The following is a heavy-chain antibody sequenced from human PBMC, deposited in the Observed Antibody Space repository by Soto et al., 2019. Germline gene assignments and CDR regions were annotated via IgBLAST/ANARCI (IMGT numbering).Heavy chain of an antibody. J-gene: IGHJ5*02. D-gene: IGHD4-4*01. CDR3: ARHANYDPPITQNSWFDP. CDR2: IYYSGST. V-gene: IGHV4-39*01. CDR1: GGSISSSSYY. Sequence: SETLSLTCTVSGGSISSSSYYWGWIRQPPGKGLEWIGSIYYSGSTYYNPSLKSRVTISVDTSKNQFSLKLSSVTAADTAVYYCARHANYDPPITQNSWFDPWGQGTLVTVSS.